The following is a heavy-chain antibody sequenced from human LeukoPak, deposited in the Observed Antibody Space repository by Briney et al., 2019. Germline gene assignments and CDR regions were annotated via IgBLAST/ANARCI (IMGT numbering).Heavy chain of an antibody. CDR1: GGSISSGGYY. J-gene: IGHJ4*02. D-gene: IGHD5-12*01. V-gene: IGHV4-31*03. Sequence: SETLSLTCTVSGGSISSGGYYWSWIRQHPGKGLEWIGYIYYSGSTYYNPSLKSRVTISVDTSKNQFSLKLSSVTAADTAVYYCAIASSGYWAFDYWGQGTLVTVSS. CDR3: AIASSGYWAFDY. CDR2: IYYSGST.